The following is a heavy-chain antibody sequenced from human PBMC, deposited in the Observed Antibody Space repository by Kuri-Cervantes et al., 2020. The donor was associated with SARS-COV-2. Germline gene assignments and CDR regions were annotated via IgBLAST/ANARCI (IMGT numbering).Heavy chain of an antibody. D-gene: IGHD6-6*01. J-gene: IGHJ6*03. CDR2: IYYSGST. V-gene: IGHV4-59*01. CDR3: ARWGYSSSSSGLGYYYYYMDV. CDR1: GGSISSCY. Sequence: SETLSLTCTVSGGSISSCYWSWIRQPPGKGLEWIGYIYYSGSTNYNPSLKSRVTISVDTSKNQFSLKLSSVTAADTAVYYCARWGYSSSSSGLGYYYYYMDVWGKGTTVTVSS.